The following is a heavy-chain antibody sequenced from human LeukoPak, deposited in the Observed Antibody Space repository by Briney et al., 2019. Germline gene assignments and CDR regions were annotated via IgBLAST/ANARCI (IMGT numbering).Heavy chain of an antibody. CDR2: IYYSGST. J-gene: IGHJ4*02. CDR1: GGSISSYY. Sequence: PSETLSLTCTVSGGSISSYYWSLIRQPPGKGLEWIGYIYYSGSTNYNPSLKSRVTISVDTSKNQFSLKLSSVTAADTAVYYCARTTVTHGPLPDYWGQGTLVTVSS. CDR3: ARTTVTHGPLPDY. D-gene: IGHD4-17*01. V-gene: IGHV4-59*01.